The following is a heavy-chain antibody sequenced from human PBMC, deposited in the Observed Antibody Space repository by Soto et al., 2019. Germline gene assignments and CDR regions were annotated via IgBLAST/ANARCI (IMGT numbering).Heavy chain of an antibody. J-gene: IGHJ5*02. CDR1: GYTFTSYG. V-gene: IGHV1-18*04. CDR2: ISAYNGNT. CDR3: AGDLRVKYSSGWYWFDP. Sequence: ASVKVSCKASGYTFTSYGISWVRQAPGQGLEWMGWISAYNGNTNYAQKLQGRVTMTTDTSTSTAYMELRSLRSDDTAVYYCAGDLRVKYSSGWYWFDPWGQGTLVTVSS. D-gene: IGHD6-19*01.